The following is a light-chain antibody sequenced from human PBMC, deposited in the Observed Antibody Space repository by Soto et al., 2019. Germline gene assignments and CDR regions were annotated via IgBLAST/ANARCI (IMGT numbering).Light chain of an antibody. J-gene: IGKJ1*01. CDR2: DAS. CDR1: QSVNNF. CDR3: QQRSNWPRT. Sequence: EILLEQSPATMHWSPGERATHSCRASQSVNNFLAWYQQKPGQVPRLLIFDASYRATGIPARFSGSGSGTDFTLTISSLEPEDFAVYYCQQRSNWPRTFGQGTKV. V-gene: IGKV3-11*01.